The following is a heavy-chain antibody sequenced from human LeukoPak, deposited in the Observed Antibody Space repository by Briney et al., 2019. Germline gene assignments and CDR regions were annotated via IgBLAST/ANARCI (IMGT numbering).Heavy chain of an antibody. D-gene: IGHD4-23*01. Sequence: SETLSLTCAVSGGSFSGYHWSWIRQPPGKGLEWIGYIYSSGSTNYNPSLKSRVTISVDTSKNQFSLKLSSVTAADTAVYYCARARWDGGNWRAFDYWGQGTLVNVSS. CDR1: GGSFSGYH. V-gene: IGHV4-34*01. J-gene: IGHJ4*02. CDR2: IYSSGST. CDR3: ARARWDGGNWRAFDY.